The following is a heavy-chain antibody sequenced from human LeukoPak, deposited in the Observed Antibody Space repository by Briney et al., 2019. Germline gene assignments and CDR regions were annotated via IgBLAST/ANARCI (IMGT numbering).Heavy chain of an antibody. D-gene: IGHD1-26*01. CDR2: ISGSGGST. CDR3: AKAGVVGATTWAFYFDY. CDR1: GFTFSSYA. J-gene: IGHJ4*02. Sequence: GGSPRLSCAASGFTFSSYAMSWVRQAPGKGLEWVSAISGSGGSTYYADSVKGRFTISRDNSKNTLYLQMNSLRAEDTAVYYCAKAGVVGATTWAFYFDYWGQGTLVTVSS. V-gene: IGHV3-23*01.